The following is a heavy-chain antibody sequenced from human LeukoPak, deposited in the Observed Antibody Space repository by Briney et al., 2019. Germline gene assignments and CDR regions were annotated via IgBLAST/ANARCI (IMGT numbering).Heavy chain of an antibody. CDR1: GYTFTSYY. CDR2: INPSGGST. J-gene: IGHJ2*01. Sequence: GASVKVSCKTSGYTFTSYYMHWVRQAPGQGLEWMGIINPSGGSTSYAQKFQGRVTMTRDTSTSTVYMELSSLRSEDTAVYYCARAYSYGYYKNWYFDLWGRGTLVTVSS. V-gene: IGHV1-46*01. CDR3: ARAYSYGYYKNWYFDL. D-gene: IGHD5-18*01.